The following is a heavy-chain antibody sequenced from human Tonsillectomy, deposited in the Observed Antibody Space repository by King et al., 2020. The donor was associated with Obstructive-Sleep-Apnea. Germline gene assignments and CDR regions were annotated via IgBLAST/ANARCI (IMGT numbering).Heavy chain of an antibody. CDR1: GFTFNKAW. CDR2: IKSTSDGGTT. V-gene: IGHV3-15*01. Sequence: VQLVESGGGLVKPGGSLRISCATSGFTFNKAWMSWVRQAPGKGLEWVGRIKSTSDGGTTDYAAPVKGRFTISRDDSKNTLSLQVNSLKTEDSAVYFCTTAGSDWYFPDTFNIWGQGTMVTVSS. CDR3: TTAGSDWYFPDTFNI. J-gene: IGHJ3*02. D-gene: IGHD6-19*01.